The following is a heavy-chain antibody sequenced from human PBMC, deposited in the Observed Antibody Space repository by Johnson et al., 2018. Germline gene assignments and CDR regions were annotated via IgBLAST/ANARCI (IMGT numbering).Heavy chain of an antibody. J-gene: IGHJ5*02. Sequence: QVQLVQSGGGLVQPGGSLRLSCAASGFTFSSYGMHWVRQAPGKGLEWVAVISYDGSNKYYADSVKGRFTISRDNAKNCLYLQMNSMRVEDTAFYYCVKNMIPYNRGEGFDPWGQGTLVTVSS. V-gene: IGHV3-30*18. CDR1: GFTFSSYG. CDR2: ISYDGSNK. CDR3: VKNMIPYNRGEGFDP. D-gene: IGHD3-16*01.